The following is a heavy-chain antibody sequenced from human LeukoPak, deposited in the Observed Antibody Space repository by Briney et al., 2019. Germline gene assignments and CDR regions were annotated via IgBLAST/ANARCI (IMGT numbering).Heavy chain of an antibody. CDR3: ARGGRLGFDP. CDR1: GGSISSNY. J-gene: IGHJ5*02. CDR2: IYYSGST. V-gene: IGHV4-59*01. Sequence: SETLSLTCTVSGGSISSNYWSWIRQPPGKGLEWIGYIYYSGSTNYNRSLKSRVTISVDTSKNQFSLKLSSVTAADTAVYYCARGGRLGFDPWGQGTLVTVSS. D-gene: IGHD3-16*01.